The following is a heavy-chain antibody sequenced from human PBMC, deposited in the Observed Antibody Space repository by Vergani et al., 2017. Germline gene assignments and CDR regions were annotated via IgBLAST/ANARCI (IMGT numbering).Heavy chain of an antibody. V-gene: IGHV2-26*01. CDR1: GFSLSNARMG. CDR2: IFSNDEQ. J-gene: IGHJ6*03. CDR3: ARIASNNPTSLEDNMDV. Sequence: QVTLKESGPVLVKPTETLTLTCTVSGFSLSNARMGVSWIRQPPGKALEWLAPIFSNDEQSYSTSLKSRLTISKDTSTSQVVLTMTNIDPVDTATDYCARIASNNPTSLEDNMDVWGKGTTVTVSS. D-gene: IGHD1/OR15-1a*01.